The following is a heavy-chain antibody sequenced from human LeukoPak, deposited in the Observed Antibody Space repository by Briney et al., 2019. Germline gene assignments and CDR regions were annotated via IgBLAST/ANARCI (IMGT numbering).Heavy chain of an antibody. CDR2: INHRGST. CDR1: GGSFSGYY. CDR3: ARGLLLRETYYDFWSGLKGFDP. Sequence: SETLSLTCAVYGGSFSGYYWSWIRQPPGKGLEWIGEINHRGSTNYNPSLKSRVTISVDTSKNQFSLKLSSVTAADTAVYYCARGLLLRETYYDFWSGLKGFDPWGQGTLVTVSS. J-gene: IGHJ5*02. V-gene: IGHV4-34*01. D-gene: IGHD3-3*01.